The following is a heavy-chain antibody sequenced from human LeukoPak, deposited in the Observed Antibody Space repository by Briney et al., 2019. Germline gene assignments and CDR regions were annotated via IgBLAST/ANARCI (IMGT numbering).Heavy chain of an antibody. CDR1: GFTVSSNY. D-gene: IGHD4-23*01. V-gene: IGHV3-53*01. CDR2: IYSGGST. Sequence: GGSLRFSCAASGFTVSSNYMSWVRQAPGKGLEWVSVIYSGGSTYYADSVKGRFTISRDNSKNTLYLQMNSLRAEDTAVYYCARDYGGHGYFDYWGQGTLVTVSS. CDR3: ARDYGGHGYFDY. J-gene: IGHJ4*02.